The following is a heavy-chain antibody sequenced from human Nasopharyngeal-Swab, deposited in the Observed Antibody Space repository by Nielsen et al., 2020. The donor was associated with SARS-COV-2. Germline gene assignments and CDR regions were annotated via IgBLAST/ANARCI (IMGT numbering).Heavy chain of an antibody. Sequence: GESLKISCAASGFTFSNYRMHWVRQAPGKGLVWVSRINGDGSSLNYADFVKGRFTISTDNAKSTLYLEMNSLRAEDTAVYYCERGRGSSTSMIGYWGQGTLVTVSS. CDR3: ERGRGSSTSMIGY. D-gene: IGHD2/OR15-2a*01. CDR2: INGDGSSL. J-gene: IGHJ4*02. CDR1: GFTFSNYR. V-gene: IGHV3-74*01.